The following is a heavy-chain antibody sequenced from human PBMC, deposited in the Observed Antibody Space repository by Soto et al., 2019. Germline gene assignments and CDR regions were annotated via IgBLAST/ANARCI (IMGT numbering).Heavy chain of an antibody. CDR1: GYTFTSYG. CDR3: ARDKIVVSGTGYPFDI. D-gene: IGHD1-1*01. CDR2: ISTYNGDT. V-gene: IGHV1-18*01. Sequence: ASVKVSCKTSGYTFTSYGSTWVRQAPGQGLEWMAWISTYNGDTDYAQKFQGRVTMTTDTSTNTAYMELKNLRSDDTAMYYCARDKIVVSGTGYPFDIWGQGTMVTVSS. J-gene: IGHJ3*02.